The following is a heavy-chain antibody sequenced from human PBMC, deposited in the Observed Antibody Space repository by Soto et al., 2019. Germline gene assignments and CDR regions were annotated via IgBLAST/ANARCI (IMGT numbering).Heavy chain of an antibody. Sequence: QITLKESGPTLVKPTQTLTLTCTFSGFSLSTSGVGVGWIRQPPGKALEWLALIYWDDDKPYSPSLKSRLTITKDTSKNQVVLTMTNMDPVDTATYYCAHSPGYCSGRSCYDWFDPWGQGTLVTVSS. D-gene: IGHD2-15*01. CDR3: AHSPGYCSGRSCYDWFDP. CDR1: GFSLSTSGVG. V-gene: IGHV2-5*02. CDR2: IYWDDDK. J-gene: IGHJ5*02.